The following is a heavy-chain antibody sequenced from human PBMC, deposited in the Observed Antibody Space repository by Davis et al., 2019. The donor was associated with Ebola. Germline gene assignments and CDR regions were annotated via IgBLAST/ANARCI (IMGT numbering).Heavy chain of an antibody. D-gene: IGHD2-2*01. V-gene: IGHV1-69*13. CDR1: GGTFSSYA. Sequence: SVKVSCKASGGTFSSYAISWVRQAPGQGLEWMGGIIPIFGTANYAQKFQGRVTITADESTSTAYMELSSLRSEDTAVYYCARVVVVPAAMGIYYYYGMDVWGQGTTVTVSS. CDR2: IIPIFGTA. CDR3: ARVVVVPAAMGIYYYYGMDV. J-gene: IGHJ6*02.